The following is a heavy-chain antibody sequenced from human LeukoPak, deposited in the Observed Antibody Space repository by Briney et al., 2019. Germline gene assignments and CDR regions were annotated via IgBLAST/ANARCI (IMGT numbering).Heavy chain of an antibody. J-gene: IGHJ4*02. Sequence: PGGSLRLSCAASGFTFSSYWMSWVRQAPGKGLEWVANIKQDGSEKYYVDSVKGRFTISRDNAKNSLYLQMNSLRAEDTAVYYCARLLGYYGSGSYYRPHLFDYWGQGTLVTVSS. D-gene: IGHD3-10*01. CDR1: GFTFSSYW. CDR2: IKQDGSEK. CDR3: ARLLGYYGSGSYYRPHLFDY. V-gene: IGHV3-7*01.